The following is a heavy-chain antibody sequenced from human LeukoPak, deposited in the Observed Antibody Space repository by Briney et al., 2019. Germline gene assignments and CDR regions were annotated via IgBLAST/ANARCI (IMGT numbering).Heavy chain of an antibody. CDR3: AKDLSQGTQLVDGMDV. CDR2: ISWNSGSI. CDR1: GFTFDDYA. D-gene: IGHD6-13*01. V-gene: IGHV3-9*01. J-gene: IGHJ6*02. Sequence: GGSLRLSCAASGFTFDDYAMHWVRQAPGKGLEWVSGISWNSGSIGYADSVKGRFTISRDNAKNSLYLQMNSLRAEDTALYYCAKDLSQGTQLVDGMDVWGQGTTVTVSS.